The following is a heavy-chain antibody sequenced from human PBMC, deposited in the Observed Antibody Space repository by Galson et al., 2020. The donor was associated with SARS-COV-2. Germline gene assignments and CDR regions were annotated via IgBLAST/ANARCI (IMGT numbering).Heavy chain of an antibody. CDR3: SRDRTGMSDY. CDR1: GYTFSSYW. J-gene: IGHJ4*02. Sequence: GESLKISCTGSGYTFSSYWMHWVRQIPGKGLVWVSRIDTNGRTTDYADSVKGRFTISRDNAKNTLYLQMNSLRAEDTAIYYCSRDRTGMSDYWGQGTLVTVSS. CDR2: IDTNGRTT. D-gene: IGHD1-1*01. V-gene: IGHV3-74*01.